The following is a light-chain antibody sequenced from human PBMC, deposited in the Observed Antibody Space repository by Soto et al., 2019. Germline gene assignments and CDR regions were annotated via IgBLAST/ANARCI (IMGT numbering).Light chain of an antibody. CDR2: LGS. J-gene: IGKJ4*01. CDR3: MQALHTPLT. V-gene: IGKV2-28*01. CDR1: QSLLNGDGLNY. Sequence: DIVMTQSPLSLPVTPGEPAAISCRSSQSLLNGDGLNYLDWYLQKPGQSPQLLIFLGSNRASGVPDRFSGSGSCTDFTLKISRVEAEDVGVYYCMQALHTPLTFGGGTKVEIK.